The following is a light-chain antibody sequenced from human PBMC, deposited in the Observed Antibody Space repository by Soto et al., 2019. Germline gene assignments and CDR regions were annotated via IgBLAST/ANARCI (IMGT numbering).Light chain of an antibody. V-gene: IGKV3-11*01. CDR2: GAV. CDR1: HRVDGS. J-gene: IGKJ5*01. CDR3: QQRDSWPIT. Sequence: VLTQPPASLSLYPGERAPPPCRARHRVDGSVVWYQPKPGQASRLLISGAVIRAGRIPARLSGSGSGTDFTLTINSLEPDDFAVYYCQQRDSWPITFGQGTRLEIK.